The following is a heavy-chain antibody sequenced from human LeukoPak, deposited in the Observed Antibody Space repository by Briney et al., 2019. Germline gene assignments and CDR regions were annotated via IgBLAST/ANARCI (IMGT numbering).Heavy chain of an antibody. CDR2: IYTSGST. D-gene: IGHD6-13*01. Sequence: PSQTLSLTCTVSGGSISSGSYYWSWIRQPAGKGLEWIGRIYTSGSTNYNPSLKSRVTISVDTSKNQFSLKLNSVTAADTAVYYCARMAAASRPKDDWGQGTLVTVSS. V-gene: IGHV4-61*02. CDR1: GGSISSGSYY. J-gene: IGHJ4*02. CDR3: ARMAAASRPKDD.